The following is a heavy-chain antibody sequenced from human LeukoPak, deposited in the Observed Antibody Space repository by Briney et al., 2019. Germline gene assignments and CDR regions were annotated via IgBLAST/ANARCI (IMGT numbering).Heavy chain of an antibody. J-gene: IGHJ6*02. V-gene: IGHV3-11*01. Sequence: GGSLRLSCAASGFTFSDYFMSWIRQAPGKGLEWVSYVSSSGSTIYYTDSVKGRFTISRDNAKNSLYVQMNSLRAEDTAVYYCARVGYYGMDVWGQGTTVTVSS. CDR2: VSSSGSTI. CDR3: ARVGYYGMDV. CDR1: GFTFSDYF.